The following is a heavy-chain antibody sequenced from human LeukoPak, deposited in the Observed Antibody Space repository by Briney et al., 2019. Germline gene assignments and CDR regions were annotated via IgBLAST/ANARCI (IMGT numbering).Heavy chain of an antibody. D-gene: IGHD5-12*01. V-gene: IGHV4-61*02. CDR2: IYTSGST. Sequence: SETLSPTCTVSGGSISSSSYYWSWFRQPAEKGLEWIGRIYTSGSTYYNPSLKSRVTISADTFKNQFSLNVSSVTAADTAVYYCARATSSYFYYMDVWGKGTTVTISS. J-gene: IGHJ6*03. CDR3: ARATSSYFYYMDV. CDR1: GGSISSSSYY.